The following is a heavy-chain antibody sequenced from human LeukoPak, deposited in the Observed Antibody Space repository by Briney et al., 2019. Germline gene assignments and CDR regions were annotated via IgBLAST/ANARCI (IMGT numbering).Heavy chain of an antibody. V-gene: IGHV4-34*01. CDR2: INHSGST. J-gene: IGHJ4*02. CDR3: ASSMVRAPIDY. D-gene: IGHD3-10*01. CDR1: GGSFSGYY. Sequence: SETLSLTCTVYGGSFSGYYWSWIRQPPGKGLEWIGEINHSGSTNYNPSLKSRVTISVDTSKNQFSLKLSSVTAADTAVYYCASSMVRAPIDYWGQGTLVTVSS.